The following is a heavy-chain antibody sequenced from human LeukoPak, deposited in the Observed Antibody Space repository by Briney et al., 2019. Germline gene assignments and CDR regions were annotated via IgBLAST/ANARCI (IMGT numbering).Heavy chain of an antibody. Sequence: GASVKVSCKASGYTFTGYYMHWVRRAPGEGLEWMGWINPNSGGTNYAQKFQGRVTMTRDTSISTAYMELSRLRSDDTAVYYCARDISWFGELTDYWGQGTLVTVSS. CDR2: INPNSGGT. CDR1: GYTFTGYY. CDR3: ARDISWFGELTDY. V-gene: IGHV1-2*02. D-gene: IGHD3-10*01. J-gene: IGHJ4*02.